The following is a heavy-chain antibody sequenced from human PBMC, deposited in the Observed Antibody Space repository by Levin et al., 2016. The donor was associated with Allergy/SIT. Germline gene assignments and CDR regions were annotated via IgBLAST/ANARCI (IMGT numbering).Heavy chain of an antibody. V-gene: IGHV4-39*01. J-gene: IGHJ6*02. D-gene: IGHD6-13*01. Sequence: GSLRLSCTVSGGSISSSSYYWGWIRQPPGKGLEWIGSIYYSGSTYYNPSLKSRVTISVDTSKNQFSLKLSSVTAADTAVYYCARPLYFIAAVDGMDVWGQGTTVTVSS. CDR1: GGSISSSSYY. CDR3: ARPLYFIAAVDGMDV. CDR2: IYYSGST.